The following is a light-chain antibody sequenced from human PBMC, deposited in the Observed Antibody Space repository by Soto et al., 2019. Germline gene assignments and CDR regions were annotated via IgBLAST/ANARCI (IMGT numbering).Light chain of an antibody. CDR1: SSNIGHNY. V-gene: IGLV1-51*01. CDR2: ANN. Sequence: QSVLTQPPSVSAAPGQTVTISCSGSSSNIGHNYVSWYQQLPGTAPTLLIYANNKRPSGIPDRFSGSKSSTSATLGITGLQTGDEADYYCGTWDSSLSAYVFGTGTKLTVL. J-gene: IGLJ1*01. CDR3: GTWDSSLSAYV.